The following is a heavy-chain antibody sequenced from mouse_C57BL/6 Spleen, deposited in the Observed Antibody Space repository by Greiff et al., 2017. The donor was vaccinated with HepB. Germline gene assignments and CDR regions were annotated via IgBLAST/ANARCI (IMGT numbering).Heavy chain of an antibody. CDR2: IYPGDGDT. V-gene: IGHV1-82*01. CDR3: ARSEYGYDFDY. D-gene: IGHD2-2*01. CDR1: GYAFSSSC. J-gene: IGHJ2*01. Sequence: VQLQQSGPELVKPGASVKIPCKASGYAFSSSCMNWVKQRPGKGLEWIGRIYPGDGDTNYNGKFKGKATLTADKSSSTAYMQLSSLTSEDSAVYFCARSEYGYDFDYWGQGTTLTVSS.